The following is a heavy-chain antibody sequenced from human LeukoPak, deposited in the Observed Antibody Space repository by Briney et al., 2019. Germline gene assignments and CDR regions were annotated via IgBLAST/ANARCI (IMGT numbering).Heavy chain of an antibody. CDR1: GFTFSNCA. D-gene: IGHD5-12*01. CDR3: ASARALYGYSGYDEPYFDY. CDR2: ISYDGSNK. J-gene: IGHJ4*02. V-gene: IGHV3-30*03. Sequence: PGGSLRLSCLASGFTFSNCAMSWVRQAPGKGLEWVAVISYDGSNKYYADSVKGRFTISRDNSKNTLYLQMNSLRAEDTAVYYCASARALYGYSGYDEPYFDYWGQGTLVTVSS.